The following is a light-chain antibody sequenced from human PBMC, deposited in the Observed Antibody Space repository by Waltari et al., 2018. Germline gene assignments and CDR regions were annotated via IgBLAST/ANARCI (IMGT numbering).Light chain of an antibody. V-gene: IGLV1-47*01. CDR3: ATWDDSLSGYV. Sequence: QSVLTQPPSASGTPGQRVTISCSGTSSNIGRNYVFWFHQLPGTAPKVLIYKDNYGPSGVPNRFSGSKSGTSAALAISGLRSEDEADYYCATWDDSLSGYVFGSGTKVAVL. J-gene: IGLJ1*01. CDR1: SSNIGRNY. CDR2: KDN.